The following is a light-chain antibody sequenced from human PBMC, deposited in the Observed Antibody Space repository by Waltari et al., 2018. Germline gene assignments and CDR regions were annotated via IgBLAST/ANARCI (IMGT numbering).Light chain of an antibody. CDR2: DAS. Sequence: EIVMTQSPATLSVSPGERVNLSFMASQSISSYLAWDPQKPVHAPRLLVHDASTRATSIPARFGGSGSGTEFTLTISSLQSEDFAVYYCQQYDKWPLTFGGGTEVEIK. CDR3: QQYDKWPLT. V-gene: IGKV3-15*01. J-gene: IGKJ4*01. CDR1: QSISSY.